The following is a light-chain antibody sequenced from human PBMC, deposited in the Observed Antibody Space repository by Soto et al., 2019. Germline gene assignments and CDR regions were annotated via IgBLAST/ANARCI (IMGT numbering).Light chain of an antibody. V-gene: IGKV1-27*01. CDR1: QGIYNF. CDR2: AAS. CDR3: QKYNSAPWT. Sequence: DIQMTQSPSSLSASVGDRVIITCRASQGIYNFLAWYQQKPGKIPKLLIYAASTLQSGVPSRFSGSGSGTDFTLTISSLQPEDVATYYCQKYNSAPWTFGQGTKVGI. J-gene: IGKJ1*01.